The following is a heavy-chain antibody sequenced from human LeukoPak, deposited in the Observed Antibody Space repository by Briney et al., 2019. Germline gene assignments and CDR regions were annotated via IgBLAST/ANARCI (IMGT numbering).Heavy chain of an antibody. V-gene: IGHV3-74*03. D-gene: IGHD4-17*01. CDR3: ARASTTVPNLLDN. Sequence: GGSLRLSCVASGFTFSTYWMHWVRQAPGKGLLWVSRLSGDGSSTAYADSLKGRFTISRDNAKHTLYLQMNSLRAEDTAVYSCARASTTVPNLLDNWGQGTLVT. CDR2: LSGDGSST. CDR1: GFTFSTYW. J-gene: IGHJ4*02.